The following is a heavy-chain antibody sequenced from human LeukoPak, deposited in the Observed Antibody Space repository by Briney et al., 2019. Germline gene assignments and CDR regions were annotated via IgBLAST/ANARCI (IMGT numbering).Heavy chain of an antibody. Sequence: PGGSLRLSCAASGFTFSSYGMHWVRQAPGKGLEWVSFIRYDGSNKYYADSVKGRFTISRDNSKNTLYLQMNSLRAEDTAVYYCTKLHYDSSGYYSPDFDYWGQGSLVTVS. CDR2: IRYDGSNK. CDR3: TKLHYDSSGYYSPDFDY. V-gene: IGHV3-30*02. D-gene: IGHD3-22*01. CDR1: GFTFSSYG. J-gene: IGHJ4*01.